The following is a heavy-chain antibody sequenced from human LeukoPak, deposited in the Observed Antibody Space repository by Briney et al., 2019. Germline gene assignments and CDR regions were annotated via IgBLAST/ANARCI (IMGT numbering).Heavy chain of an antibody. CDR2: ISYDGSNK. Sequence: QPGGSLRLSCAASGFTFSRYAMHWVRQAPGKGLEWVAVISYDGSNKYYADSVKGRFTISRDNSKNTLYLQMNSLRAEDTAVYYCARDKRDGYNWAFDIWGQGTMVTVSS. CDR1: GFTFSRYA. J-gene: IGHJ3*02. CDR3: ARDKRDGYNWAFDI. V-gene: IGHV3-30*14. D-gene: IGHD5-24*01.